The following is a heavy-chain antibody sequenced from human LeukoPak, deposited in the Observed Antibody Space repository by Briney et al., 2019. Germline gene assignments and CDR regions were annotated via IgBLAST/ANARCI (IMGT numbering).Heavy chain of an antibody. V-gene: IGHV4-59*01. Sequence: PSETLSLTYTVSGGSISSYYWSWIRQPPGKGLEWIGYIYYSGNTNYNPSLKSRVTISVDTSKNQFSLRLRSVTAADTAVYYCARAPAKGWYYFDYWGQGTLVTVSS. CDR1: GGSISSYY. D-gene: IGHD6-19*01. CDR3: ARAPAKGWYYFDY. J-gene: IGHJ4*02. CDR2: IYYSGNT.